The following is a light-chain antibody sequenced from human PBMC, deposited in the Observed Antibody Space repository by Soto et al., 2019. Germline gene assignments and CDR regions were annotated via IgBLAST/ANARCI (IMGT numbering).Light chain of an antibody. CDR2: GAS. J-gene: IGKJ2*01. CDR3: HQSNTWPYT. CDR1: QSVRDN. Sequence: EIVMTHSPATLSVSPGERATLSCRASQSVRDNLAWYQQKPGQAPRLLIYGASTRATGIPARFSGSGSGTEFTLTSNSLQSEDFALYFCHQSNTWPYTFGQGTKLEIK. V-gene: IGKV3-15*01.